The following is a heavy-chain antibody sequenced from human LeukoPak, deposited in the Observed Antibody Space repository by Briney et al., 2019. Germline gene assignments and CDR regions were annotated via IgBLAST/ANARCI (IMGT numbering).Heavy chain of an antibody. CDR1: SGSIRSYY. D-gene: IGHD2-2*02. CDR2: TYTTWTT. J-gene: IGHJ4*02. V-gene: IGHV4-4*07. Sequence: SETLSLTCTVSSGSIRSYYWGWVRQPPGKGLEWIGRTYTTWTTQYNPSLKSRDTMSVDTSTNQFSLNVRSMPAEDTAVYYCGRQGYTASHYFFDYWSQGTLVAVS. CDR3: GRQGYTASHYFFDY.